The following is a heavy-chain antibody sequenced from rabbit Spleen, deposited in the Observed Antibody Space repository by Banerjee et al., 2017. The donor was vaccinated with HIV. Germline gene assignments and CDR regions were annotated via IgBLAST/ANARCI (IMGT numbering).Heavy chain of an antibody. Sequence: QEQLVESGGGLVQPGGSLKLSCKGSGFDFSGYGVSWVRQAPGKGLEWIGYIDPLFGRTYYASWVNGRFTISSHNAQNTLYLQLNSLTAADTATYFCVRGASGTGYYSLWGPGTLVTVS. CDR2: IDPLFGRT. V-gene: IGHV1S47*01. CDR1: GFDFSGYG. CDR3: VRGASGTGYYSL. D-gene: IGHD1-1*01. J-gene: IGHJ4*01.